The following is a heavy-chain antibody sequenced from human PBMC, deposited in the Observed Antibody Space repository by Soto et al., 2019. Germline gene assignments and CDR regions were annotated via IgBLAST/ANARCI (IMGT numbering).Heavy chain of an antibody. CDR1: GGSISSYY. J-gene: IGHJ5*02. CDR3: ARGLRTYYYDSSGSNWFDP. CDR2: IYYSGST. Sequence: SETLSLTCTVSGGSISSYYWSWIRQPPGKGLEWIGYIYYSGSTNYNPSLKSRVTISVDTSKNQFSLKLSSVTAADTAVYYCARGLRTYYYDSSGSNWFDPWGQGTLVTVSS. D-gene: IGHD3-22*01. V-gene: IGHV4-59*01.